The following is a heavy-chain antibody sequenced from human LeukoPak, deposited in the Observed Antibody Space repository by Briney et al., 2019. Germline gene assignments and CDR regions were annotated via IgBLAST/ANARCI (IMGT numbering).Heavy chain of an antibody. CDR2: MKSIVDGGTT. V-gene: IGHV3-15*01. D-gene: IGHD1-26*01. Sequence: GGSLRLSCAASGFTFSSYAMSWVRQAPGKGLEWVGRMKSIVDGGTTDYAATVKGRFTISRDDSKTTLYLQMHSLRTEDTAVYYCITDKPYRGLRTFDYWGQGTLVTVSS. J-gene: IGHJ4*02. CDR1: GFTFSSYA. CDR3: ITDKPYRGLRTFDY.